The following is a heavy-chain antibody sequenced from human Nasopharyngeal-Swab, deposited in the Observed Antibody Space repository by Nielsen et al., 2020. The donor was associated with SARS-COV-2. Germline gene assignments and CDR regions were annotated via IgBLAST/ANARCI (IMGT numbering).Heavy chain of an antibody. CDR3: VRPEGVATSFKYYFQYGMDV. J-gene: IGHJ6*02. Sequence: GESLKLSCKGSGYSFTSYWLAWVRQMPGKGLEWMGIIYPRDSDTRYSPSFQGQVTISADKSISTAYLQWSSLKASDTAMYYCVRPEGVATSFKYYFQYGMDVWGQGTMVTVPS. V-gene: IGHV5-51*01. CDR1: GYSFTSYW. CDR2: IYPRDSDT. D-gene: IGHD5-12*01.